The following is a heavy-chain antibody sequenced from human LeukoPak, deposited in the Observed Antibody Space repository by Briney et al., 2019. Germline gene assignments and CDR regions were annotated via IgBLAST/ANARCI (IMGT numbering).Heavy chain of an antibody. Sequence: SETLSLTCTVSGGSISSSSYYWGWIRQPPGKGLEWIGSIYYSGSTYYNPSLKSRVTISVDTSKNQFSLKLSSVTAADTAVYYCARLTRITIFGVVIKYYFDYWSQGTLVTVSS. CDR3: ARLTRITIFGVVIKYYFDY. V-gene: IGHV4-39*01. J-gene: IGHJ4*02. CDR2: IYYSGST. D-gene: IGHD3-3*01. CDR1: GGSISSSSYY.